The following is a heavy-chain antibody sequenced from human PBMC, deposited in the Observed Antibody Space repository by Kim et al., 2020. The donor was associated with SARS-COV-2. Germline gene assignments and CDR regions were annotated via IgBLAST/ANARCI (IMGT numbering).Heavy chain of an antibody. Sequence: GGSLRLSCAASGFTFSSYGMHWVRQAPGKGLEWVAVIWYDGSNKYYADSVKGRFTISRDNSKNTLYLQMNSLRAEDTAVYYCAKEGVGGVLDVWGQGTTVTVSS. CDR2: IWYDGSNK. CDR3: AKEGVGGVLDV. V-gene: IGHV3-33*06. CDR1: GFTFSSYG. D-gene: IGHD3-16*01. J-gene: IGHJ6*02.